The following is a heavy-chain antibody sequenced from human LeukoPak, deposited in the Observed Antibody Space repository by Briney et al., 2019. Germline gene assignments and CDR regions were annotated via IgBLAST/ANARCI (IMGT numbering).Heavy chain of an antibody. CDR2: FLSSSSYI. CDR1: GFTFSNYN. V-gene: IGHV3-21*04. J-gene: IGHJ3*02. D-gene: IGHD3-3*01. CDR3: AKFFFLGPPDAFDI. Sequence: TGGSLRLSCAASGFTFSNYNMNWVRQAPGKGLEWVSSFLSSSSYIYYADSVKGRFTISRDNAKNSLYLQMNSLRAEDTAVYYCAKFFFLGPPDAFDIWGQGTMVTVSS.